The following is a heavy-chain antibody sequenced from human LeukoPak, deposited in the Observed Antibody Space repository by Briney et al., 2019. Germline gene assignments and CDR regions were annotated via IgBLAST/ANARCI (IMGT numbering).Heavy chain of an antibody. D-gene: IGHD3-16*01. V-gene: IGHV1-2*02. J-gene: IGHJ4*02. Sequence: ASVKASCKASGYTFTSYGISWVRQAPGQGLEWMGWINPNSGGTNYAQKFQGRVTMTRDTSISTAYMELSRLRSDDTAVYYCARDLADYLWDYWGQGTLVTVSS. CDR1: GYTFTSYG. CDR2: INPNSGGT. CDR3: ARDLADYLWDY.